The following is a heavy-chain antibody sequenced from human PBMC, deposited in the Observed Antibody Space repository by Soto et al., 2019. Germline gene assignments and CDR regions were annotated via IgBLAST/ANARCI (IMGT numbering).Heavy chain of an antibody. CDR3: AGGWGIAAPGPNWFDP. CDR1: GYSLSGYY. Sequence: ASVKVSCKASGYSLSGYYLHWVRQAPGQGPEWMGWINPNSGGTKYVQKFQGRVTMTRDTAISTVYLELSRLRSDDTAVYYCAGGWGIAAPGPNWFDPWGKGTLVTVSS. V-gene: IGHV1-2*02. D-gene: IGHD6-13*01. CDR2: INPNSGGT. J-gene: IGHJ5*02.